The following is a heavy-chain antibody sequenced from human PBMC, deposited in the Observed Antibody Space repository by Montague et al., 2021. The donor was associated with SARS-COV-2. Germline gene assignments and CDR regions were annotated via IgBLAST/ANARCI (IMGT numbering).Heavy chain of an antibody. Sequence: SETLSLTCAVSGGSFSDYYWSWIRQPPGKGLEWIGLEWIGEIQHSRIINYNPSLKSRVTISVDASRNQLSLKLSSVTAADTAVYYCWMGGGNDVFDLWGQGTMVTVSS. V-gene: IGHV4-34*01. CDR3: WMGGGNDVFDL. D-gene: IGHD1-26*01. CDR2: IQHSRII. CDR1: GGSFSDYY. J-gene: IGHJ3*01.